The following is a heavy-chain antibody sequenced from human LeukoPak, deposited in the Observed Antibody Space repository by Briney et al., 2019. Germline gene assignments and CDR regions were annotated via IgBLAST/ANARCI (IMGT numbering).Heavy chain of an antibody. CDR1: GFIFSSYE. Sequence: GGSLRLTCAASGFIFSSYEMNWVRQAPGKGLEWVSYISTRGGTIYYADSVKGRFTISRDNAKNSLYLQMNSLRAEDTAVYYCARDSYYGGTQDYWGQGTLVTVSS. CDR2: ISTRGGTI. D-gene: IGHD4-23*01. V-gene: IGHV3-48*03. J-gene: IGHJ4*02. CDR3: ARDSYYGGTQDY.